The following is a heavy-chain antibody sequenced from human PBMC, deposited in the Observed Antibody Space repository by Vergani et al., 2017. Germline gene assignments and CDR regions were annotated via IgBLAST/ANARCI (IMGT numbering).Heavy chain of an antibody. CDR3: AKDLSDILTENAFDI. CDR1: GFTFGDYA. D-gene: IGHD3-9*01. CDR2: ISGSGGST. Sequence: EVQLVESGGGLVQPGRSLRLSCTASGFTFGDYAMSWFRQAPGKGLEWVSAISGSGGSTYYADSVKGRFTISRDNSKNTLYLQMNSLRAEDTAVYYCAKDLSDILTENAFDIWGQGTMVTVSS. V-gene: IGHV3-23*04. J-gene: IGHJ3*02.